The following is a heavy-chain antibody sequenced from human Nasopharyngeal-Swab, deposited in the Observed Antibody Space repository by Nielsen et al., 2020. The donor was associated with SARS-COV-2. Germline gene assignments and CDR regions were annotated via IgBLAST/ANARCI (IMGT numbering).Heavy chain of an antibody. J-gene: IGHJ3*02. CDR2: ISYDGSNK. Sequence: GGSLRLSCAASGFTFDDYAMHWVRQAPGKGLEGVAVISYDGSNKYYADSVKGRFTISRDNSKNTLYLQMNSLRAEDTAVYYCARAHSGSYFSAFDIWGQGTMVTVSS. CDR3: ARAHSGSYFSAFDI. CDR1: GFTFDDYA. D-gene: IGHD1-26*01. V-gene: IGHV3-30*04.